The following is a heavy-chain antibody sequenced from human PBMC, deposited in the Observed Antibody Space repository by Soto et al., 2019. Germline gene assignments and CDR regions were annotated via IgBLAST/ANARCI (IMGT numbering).Heavy chain of an antibody. J-gene: IGHJ4*02. CDR1: GFTFSSYG. CDR3: ARVGTEYSSSWGLDY. Sequence: GGSLRLSCAASGFTFSSYGMHWVRQAPGKGLEWVAVIWYDGSNKYYADSVKGRFTISRDNSKNTLYLQMNSLRAEDTAVYYCARVGTEYSSSWGLDYWGQGTLVTVSS. CDR2: IWYDGSNK. V-gene: IGHV3-33*01. D-gene: IGHD6-6*01.